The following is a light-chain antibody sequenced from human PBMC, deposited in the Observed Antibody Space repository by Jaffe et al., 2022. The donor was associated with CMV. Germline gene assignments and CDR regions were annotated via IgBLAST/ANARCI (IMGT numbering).Light chain of an antibody. CDR3: QQYYSTPHT. V-gene: IGKV4-1*01. Sequence: DIVMTQSPDSLAVSLGERATINCKSSQSVLYRSNNKNSLAWYQQKPGQPPKLLIYWASTRESGVPDRFSGSGSGTDFILTISSLQAEDVAVYYCQQYYSTPHTFGQGTKLEIK. CDR2: WAS. CDR1: QSVLYRSNNKNS. J-gene: IGKJ2*01.